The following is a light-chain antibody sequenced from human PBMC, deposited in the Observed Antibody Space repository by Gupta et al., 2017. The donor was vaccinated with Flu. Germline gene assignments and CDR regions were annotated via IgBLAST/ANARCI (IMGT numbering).Light chain of an antibody. J-gene: IGKJ2*01. Sequence: DVVLTQSPLSLAVTPGEPASISCESSQTCTHESGNYYLNWYLQKPGQSPQLLIYVTSRRASGVPDRFSGSGSGAEFTLTISRGEADDVGFYCCRQNHHTPYTFGQGTKLEIK. CDR1: QTCTHESGNYY. V-gene: IGKV2-28*01. CDR3: RQNHHTPYT. CDR2: VTS.